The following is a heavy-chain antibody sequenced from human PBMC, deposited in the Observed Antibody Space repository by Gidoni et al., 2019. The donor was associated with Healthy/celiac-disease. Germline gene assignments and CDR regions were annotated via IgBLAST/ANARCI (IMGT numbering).Heavy chain of an antibody. V-gene: IGHV3-9*01. D-gene: IGHD6-13*01. CDR2: ISWNSGSI. Sequence: EVQLVESGGGLVQPGRSLRLSCADPGFTFDDYAMHWVRQAPGKGLEWVSGISWNSGSIGYADSVKGRFTISRDNAKNSLYLQMNSLRAEDTALYYCAKESQSIAAAGTYFQHWGQGTLVTVSS. J-gene: IGHJ1*01. CDR1: GFTFDDYA. CDR3: AKESQSIAAAGTYFQH.